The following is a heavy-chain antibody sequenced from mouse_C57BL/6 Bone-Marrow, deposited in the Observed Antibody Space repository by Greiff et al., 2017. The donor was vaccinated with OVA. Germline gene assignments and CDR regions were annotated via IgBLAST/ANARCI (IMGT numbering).Heavy chain of an antibody. CDR1: GYTFTSYG. CDR3: AIYYSNSWFAY. J-gene: IGHJ3*01. Sequence: EVKLVEPGAELVRPGSSVKLSCKTSGYTFTSYGINWVKQRPGQGLEWIGYIYLGNGYTEYNEKFKGKATLTSDTSSSTAYMQLSSLTSEDSALYCCAIYYSNSWFAYWGQGTLVTVSA. V-gene: IGHV1-58*01. CDR2: IYLGNGYT. D-gene: IGHD2-5*01.